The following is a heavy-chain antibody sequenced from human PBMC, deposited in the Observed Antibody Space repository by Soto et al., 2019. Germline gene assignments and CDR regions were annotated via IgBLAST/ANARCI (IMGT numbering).Heavy chain of an antibody. CDR2: IIPMLGAA. J-gene: IGHJ6*02. CDR3: SRVEAAAYYQVYYGMDV. CDR1: GGTFRNYA. Sequence: QVQLMQSGAEVRKPGSSVKVSCKASGGTFRNYAISWVRQAPGQGLECMGGIIPMLGAANYAQTFRGRVTFTADESTNTVYMELGSLRLEDTAVYYCSRVEAAAYYQVYYGMDVWGQGTTVTVSS. V-gene: IGHV1-69*11. D-gene: IGHD3-9*01.